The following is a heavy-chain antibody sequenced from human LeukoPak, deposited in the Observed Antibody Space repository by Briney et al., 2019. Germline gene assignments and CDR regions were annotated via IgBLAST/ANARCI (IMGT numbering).Heavy chain of an antibody. Sequence: SETLSLTCAVYGGSFSGYYWSWIRQPPGKGLEWIGEINHSGSTNYNPSLKSRVTISVDTSKNQFSLKLSSVTAADTAVYYCAREQISDSGSYEDAFDIWGQGTMVTVSS. CDR1: GGSFSGYY. D-gene: IGHD1-26*01. CDR2: INHSGST. V-gene: IGHV4-34*01. CDR3: AREQISDSGSYEDAFDI. J-gene: IGHJ3*02.